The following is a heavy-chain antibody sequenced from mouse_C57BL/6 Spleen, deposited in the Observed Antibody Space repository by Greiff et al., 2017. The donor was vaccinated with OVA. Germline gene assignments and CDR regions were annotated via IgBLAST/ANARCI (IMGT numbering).Heavy chain of an antibody. J-gene: IGHJ3*01. CDR3: ARAYYYGSSPWFAY. Sequence: VQLQQSGPGLVQPSQSLSITCTVSGFSLTSYGVHWVRQSPGKGLEWLGVIWSGGSTDYNAAFISRLSISKDNSKSQVFFKMNSLRADDTAIYYCARAYYYGSSPWFAYWGQGTLVTVSA. V-gene: IGHV2-2*01. CDR1: GFSLTSYG. D-gene: IGHD1-1*01. CDR2: IWSGGST.